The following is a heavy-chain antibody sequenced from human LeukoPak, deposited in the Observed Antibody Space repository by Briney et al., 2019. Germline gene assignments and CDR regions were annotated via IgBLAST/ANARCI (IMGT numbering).Heavy chain of an antibody. Sequence: GGSLRLSCAASGFTFSSYAMHWVRQAPGKGLEWVAVISYDGSNKYYADSVKGRFTISRDNSKNTLYLQMNSLRAEDTAVYYCARDGRQQLVRGLNYWGQGTLVTVSS. CDR1: GFTFSSYA. CDR2: ISYDGSNK. CDR3: ARDGRQQLVRGLNY. D-gene: IGHD6-13*01. J-gene: IGHJ4*02. V-gene: IGHV3-30*04.